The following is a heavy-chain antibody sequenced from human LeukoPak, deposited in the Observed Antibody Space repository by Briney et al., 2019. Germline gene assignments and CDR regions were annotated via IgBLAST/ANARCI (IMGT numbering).Heavy chain of an antibody. V-gene: IGHV3-15*01. D-gene: IGHD3-10*01. Sequence: PGGSLRLSCATSGFTFTNAWMTWVRQTPGKGLEWVGRIKRKTDGGTTDYAAPVKGRFNISRDDSKNTLYLQMNSLRAEDTAVYYCARESRFGESFFDYWGQGTLVTVSS. CDR1: GFTFTNAW. CDR3: ARESRFGESFFDY. CDR2: IKRKTDGGTT. J-gene: IGHJ4*02.